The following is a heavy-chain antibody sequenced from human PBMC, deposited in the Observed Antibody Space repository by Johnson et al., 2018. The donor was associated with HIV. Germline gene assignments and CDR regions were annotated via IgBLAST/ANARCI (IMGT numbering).Heavy chain of an antibody. CDR3: ARVYSSSSAHAFDI. CDR2: VSVSGNNI. CDR1: EFSFSDYS. J-gene: IGHJ3*02. V-gene: IGHV3-11*04. D-gene: IGHD6-6*01. Sequence: QVQLVESGGGLVKPGGSLRLSCTASEFSFSDYSLRCLRQAPGKGLNWVSCVSVSGNNIDCLRGNNIDCTGRFTISRDNPKTSLRLQMTSLGVEDTAVYYCARVYSSSSAHAFDIWGQGTMVTVSS.